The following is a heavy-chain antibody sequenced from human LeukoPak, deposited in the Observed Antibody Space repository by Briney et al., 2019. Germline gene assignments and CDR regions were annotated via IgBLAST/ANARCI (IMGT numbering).Heavy chain of an antibody. Sequence: TLSLPCTVTGDSISRGTYYWTWVRPPAGKGLEWIGRVFRSGSTYYNPSLKSRVTISIDTSNNQFSLHLRSVTAADTAVYYCARDSNFYDVSHDKAEDFWGQGTLVTVSS. D-gene: IGHD3-22*01. CDR3: ARDSNFYDVSHDKAEDF. V-gene: IGHV4-61*02. CDR2: VFRSGST. J-gene: IGHJ4*02. CDR1: GDSISRGTYY.